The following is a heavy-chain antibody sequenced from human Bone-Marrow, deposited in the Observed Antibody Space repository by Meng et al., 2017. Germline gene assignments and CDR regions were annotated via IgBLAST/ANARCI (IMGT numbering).Heavy chain of an antibody. CDR1: GFTFSSYG. V-gene: IGHV3-33*01. D-gene: IGHD3-10*01. CDR3: ARDLRRSRDFYGSGSYIRYYYYGMDV. J-gene: IGHJ6*02. Sequence: GESLKISCAASGFTFSSYGMHWVRQAPGKGLEWVAVIWYDGSNKYYADSVKGRFTISRDNSKNTLYLQMSSLRAEDTAVYYCARDLRRSRDFYGSGSYIRYYYYGMDVWGQGTTVT. CDR2: IWYDGSNK.